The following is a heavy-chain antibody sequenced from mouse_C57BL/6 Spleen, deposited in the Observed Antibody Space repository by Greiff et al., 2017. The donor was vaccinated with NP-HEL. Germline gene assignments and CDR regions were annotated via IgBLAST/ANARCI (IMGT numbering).Heavy chain of an antibody. CDR1: GYAFSSSW. Sequence: VQLQQSGPALVKPGASVKISCKASGYAFSSSWMNWVKQRPGKGLEWIGRIYPGDGDTNYNGKFKGKATLTADKSSSTAYMQLSSLTSEDSAVYFCARRNYYEGDYWGQRTTLTVSS. V-gene: IGHV1-82*01. CDR2: IYPGDGDT. D-gene: IGHD1-1*01. J-gene: IGHJ2*01. CDR3: ARRNYYEGDY.